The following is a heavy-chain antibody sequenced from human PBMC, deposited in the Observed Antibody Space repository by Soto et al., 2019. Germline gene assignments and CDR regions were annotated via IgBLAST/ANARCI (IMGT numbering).Heavy chain of an antibody. V-gene: IGHV3-30*18. J-gene: IGHJ5*02. CDR2: ISYDGSNK. Sequence: PGGTLRLSCAASGFTFSSYGMHWVRQAPGKGLEWVAVISYDGSNKYYADSVKGRFTISRDNSKNTLYLQMNSLRAEDTAVYYCANPDYYDSSGHDNWFDPWGQGTLVTVSS. D-gene: IGHD3-22*01. CDR3: ANPDYYDSSGHDNWFDP. CDR1: GFTFSSYG.